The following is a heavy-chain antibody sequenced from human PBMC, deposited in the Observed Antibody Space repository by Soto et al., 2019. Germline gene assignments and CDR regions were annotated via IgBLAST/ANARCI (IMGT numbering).Heavy chain of an antibody. Sequence: SETLSLTCAVYGGSFSGYYWSWIRQPPGEGLEWIGEINHSGSTNYNPSLKSRVTISVDTSKNQFSLKLSSVTAADTAVYYCARGPAVLFDYWGQGTLVAVSS. D-gene: IGHD2-15*01. CDR1: GGSFSGYY. V-gene: IGHV4-34*01. CDR2: INHSGST. J-gene: IGHJ4*02. CDR3: ARGPAVLFDY.